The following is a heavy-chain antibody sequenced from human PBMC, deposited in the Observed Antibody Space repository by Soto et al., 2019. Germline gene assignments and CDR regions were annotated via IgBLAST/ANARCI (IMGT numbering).Heavy chain of an antibody. CDR3: AHGRPNLWFGEGLFVP. Sequence: QITLKESGPTLVKPTQTLTLTCTFSGFSLSTSGVGVGWIRQPPGKALEWLALIYWDDDKRYSPSLKSRLTITHDTSNNQVVHTMTNMDPVDTASYYCAHGRPNLWFGEGLFVPCGQGTLVTVSS. CDR1: GFSLSTSGVG. CDR2: IYWDDDK. D-gene: IGHD3-10*01. J-gene: IGHJ5*02. V-gene: IGHV2-5*02.